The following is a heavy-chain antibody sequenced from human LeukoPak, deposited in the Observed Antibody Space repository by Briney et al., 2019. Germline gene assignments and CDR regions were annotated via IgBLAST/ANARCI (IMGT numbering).Heavy chain of an antibody. CDR1: GGTSSSYA. CDR3: ARDQEAYSSLS. CDR2: IIPIFGTA. V-gene: IGHV1-69*13. Sequence: GASVKVSCKASGGTSSSYAISWVRQAPGQGLEWMGGIIPIFGTANYAQKFQGRVTITADESTSTAYMELSSLRSEDTAVYYCARDQEAYSSLSWGQGTLVTVSS. J-gene: IGHJ4*02. D-gene: IGHD6-6*01.